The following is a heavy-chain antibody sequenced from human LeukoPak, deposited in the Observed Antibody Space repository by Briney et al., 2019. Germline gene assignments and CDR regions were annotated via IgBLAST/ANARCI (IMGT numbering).Heavy chain of an antibody. CDR3: ARSNYDSTTFYYHLDL. V-gene: IGHV3-74*01. J-gene: IGHJ5*02. Sequence: GGSLRLSCAASGFTFSSYWMHWVRQAPGKGPVWVSRVDVHGQGTAYADSVKGRFTISRDNAKDTLSLQMNSLSAEDTAVYYCARSNYDSTTFYYHLDLWGQGTLVTVSS. CDR2: VDVHGQGT. D-gene: IGHD2/OR15-2a*01. CDR1: GFTFSSYW.